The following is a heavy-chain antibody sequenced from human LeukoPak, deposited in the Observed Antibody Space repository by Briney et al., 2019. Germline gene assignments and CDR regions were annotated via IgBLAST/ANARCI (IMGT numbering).Heavy chain of an antibody. V-gene: IGHV3-66*01. CDR1: GFTVSSNY. CDR2: IYSGGST. CDR3: YSMIVVEIRVINDY. Sequence: AGGSLRLSCAVSGFTVSSNYMSWVRQAPGKGLEWVSVIYSGGSTYYAESVKGRFTIPRDNSKNTLYLQMDSLRAEDTAVYYCYSMIVVEIRVINDYWGQGSLVTVSS. J-gene: IGHJ4*02. D-gene: IGHD3-22*01.